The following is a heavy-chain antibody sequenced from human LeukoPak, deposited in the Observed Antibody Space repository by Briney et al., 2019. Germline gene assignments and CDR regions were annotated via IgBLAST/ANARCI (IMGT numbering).Heavy chain of an antibody. D-gene: IGHD1-14*01. Sequence: SETLSLTCTVSGGSISSSSYYWGWIRQPPGKGLEWIGSIQNSGTTHYNPSLKSRVTISVDTSKNHFSLKLSSVTAADTAVYYCARASPPDHWGQGTLVTVSS. CDR3: ARASPPDH. V-gene: IGHV4-39*07. CDR1: GGSISSSSYY. J-gene: IGHJ4*02. CDR2: IQNSGTT.